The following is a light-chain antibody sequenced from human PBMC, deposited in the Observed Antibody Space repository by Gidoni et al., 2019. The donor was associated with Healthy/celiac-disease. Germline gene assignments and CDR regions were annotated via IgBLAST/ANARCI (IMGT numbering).Light chain of an antibody. J-gene: IGLJ3*02. V-gene: IGLV1-47*01. CDR2: RNN. CDR3: AAWDDSLSGWV. CDR1: SSNIGSNY. Sequence: QSVLTQPPSASGTPLHRVTTPCSGSSSNIGSNYVYWYQQLPGTAPKLLIYRNNQRPSGVPDRFSGSKSGTSASLAISGLRSEDEADYYCAAWDDSLSGWVFGGGTKLTVL.